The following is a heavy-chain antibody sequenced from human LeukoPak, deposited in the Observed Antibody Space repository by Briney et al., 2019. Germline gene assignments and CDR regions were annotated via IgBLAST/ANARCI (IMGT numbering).Heavy chain of an antibody. CDR3: ARRPYSSSWSSQYYYYGMDV. Sequence: SETLSLTCTVSGGSISSYYWSWIRQPPGKGLEWIGYIYYSGSTNYNPSLKSRVTISVDTSKNQFSLKLSSVTAADTAVYYCARRPYSSSWSSQYYYYGMDVWGQGTTVTVSS. D-gene: IGHD6-13*01. J-gene: IGHJ6*02. CDR1: GGSISSYY. V-gene: IGHV4-59*08. CDR2: IYYSGST.